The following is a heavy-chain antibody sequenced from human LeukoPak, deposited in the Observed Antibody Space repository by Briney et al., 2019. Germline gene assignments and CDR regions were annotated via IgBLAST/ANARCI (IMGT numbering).Heavy chain of an antibody. J-gene: IGHJ3*02. D-gene: IGHD2-2*01. CDR1: GFTFSSYA. CDR3: ARDHAIVVVPAAPSGAFDI. V-gene: IGHV3-30-3*01. CDR2: ISHDGSNK. Sequence: GGSLRLSCAASGFTFSSYAMHWVRQAPGKGLEWVAVISHDGSNKYYADSVKGRFTISRDNSKNTLYLQMNSLRAEDTAVYYCARDHAIVVVPAAPSGAFDIWGQGTMVTVSS.